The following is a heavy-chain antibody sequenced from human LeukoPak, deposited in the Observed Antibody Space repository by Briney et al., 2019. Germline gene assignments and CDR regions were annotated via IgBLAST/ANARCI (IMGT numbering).Heavy chain of an antibody. D-gene: IGHD3-22*01. CDR1: GYTFTSYG. CDR3: ARDLVSAYDSSGVAFDI. V-gene: IGHV1-18*01. J-gene: IGHJ3*02. Sequence: GASVKVSCKASGYTFTSYGISWVRQAPGQGLEWMGWISAYNGNTNYAQKLQGRVTMTTDTSTSTAYMELRSLRSDDTAVYYCARDLVSAYDSSGVAFDIWGQGTMVTVSS. CDR2: ISAYNGNT.